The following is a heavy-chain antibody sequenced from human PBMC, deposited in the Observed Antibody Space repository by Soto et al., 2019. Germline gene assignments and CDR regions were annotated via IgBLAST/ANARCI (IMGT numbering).Heavy chain of an antibody. CDR3: ARVRYTSGSPKWFDP. V-gene: IGHV4-39*01. Sequence: QLQLQESGPGLVKPSETLSLTCTVSGGSISGSDYFWGWIRQPPGKGLEWIGTIYYSGNTYYNPSLKSRVTRSVDTSRNQFSLKLTSVTAADMAVYYCARVRYTSGSPKWFDPWGQGTLVTVSS. D-gene: IGHD3-10*01. J-gene: IGHJ5*02. CDR1: GGSISGSDYF. CDR2: IYYSGNT.